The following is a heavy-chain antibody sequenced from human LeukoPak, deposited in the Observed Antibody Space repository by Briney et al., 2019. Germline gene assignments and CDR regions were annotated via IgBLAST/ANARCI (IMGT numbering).Heavy chain of an antibody. D-gene: IGHD1-14*01. Sequence: SVKVSCKSSGGTFSSYAISWVRQAPGQGLEWMGGIIPIFGTANYAQKFQGRVTITADESTSTAYMELSSLRSEDTAVYYCARDFSPDHRSYYFDYWGQGTLVTVSS. CDR2: IIPIFGTA. V-gene: IGHV1-69*13. CDR1: GGTFSSYA. CDR3: ARDFSPDHRSYYFDY. J-gene: IGHJ4*02.